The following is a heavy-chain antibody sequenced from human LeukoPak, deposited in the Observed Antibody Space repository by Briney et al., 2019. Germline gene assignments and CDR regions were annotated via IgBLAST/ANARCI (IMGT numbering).Heavy chain of an antibody. Sequence: PSETLSLNRTVSGASISNYYWIWIRQPAGKGLGWIGLIYTSGNTNYNPSLKSRVTMSVDTSKNQFSLKLSSVTAADTAVYYCARVRGITSMAYFDYWGQGTLVTVSS. CDR1: GASISNYY. D-gene: IGHD5-18*01. CDR2: IYTSGNT. V-gene: IGHV4-4*07. CDR3: ARVRGITSMAYFDY. J-gene: IGHJ4*02.